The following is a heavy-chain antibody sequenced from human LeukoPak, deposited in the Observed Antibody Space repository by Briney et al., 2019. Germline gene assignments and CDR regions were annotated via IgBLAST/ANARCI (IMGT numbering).Heavy chain of an antibody. Sequence: SVKVSCKASGGTFSSYAISWVRQAPGQGLEWMGGIITIFGTANYAQKFQGRVTITADESTSTAYMELSILRSEDTAVYYCARSAYVPAAIYFDYWGQGTLVTISS. J-gene: IGHJ4*02. V-gene: IGHV1-69*13. CDR2: IITIFGTA. D-gene: IGHD2-2*01. CDR1: GGTFSSYA. CDR3: ARSAYVPAAIYFDY.